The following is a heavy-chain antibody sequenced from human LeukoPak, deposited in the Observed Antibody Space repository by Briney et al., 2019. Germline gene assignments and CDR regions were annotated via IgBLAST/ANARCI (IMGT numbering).Heavy chain of an antibody. Sequence: GGPLRLSCAASGFTFDDYGMSWVRHAPGKGLEWVSGINWNVGSTGYAHSVKGRFTIQRESAKTSLYLHIDSLRPGETPFISLARAGVYYDCSFDAFDIWSQGTMVTVSS. V-gene: IGHV3-20*04. CDR2: INWNVGST. J-gene: IGHJ3*02. CDR1: GFTFDDYG. CDR3: ARAGVYYDCSFDAFDI. D-gene: IGHD3-22*01.